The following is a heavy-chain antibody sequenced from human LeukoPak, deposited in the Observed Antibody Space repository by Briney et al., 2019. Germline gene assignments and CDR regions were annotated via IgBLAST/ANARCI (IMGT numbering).Heavy chain of an antibody. D-gene: IGHD2-2*01. Sequence: SETLSLTCAVSGYSISSGYYWGWIRRPPGKGLEWIGSIYHSGSTYYNPSLKSRVTISVDTSKNQFSLKLSSVTAADTAVYYCAIRRPLGYCSSTSCYAEWGFDYWGQGTLVTVSS. V-gene: IGHV4-38-2*01. CDR1: GYSISSGYY. J-gene: IGHJ4*02. CDR3: AIRRPLGYCSSTSCYAEWGFDY. CDR2: IYHSGST.